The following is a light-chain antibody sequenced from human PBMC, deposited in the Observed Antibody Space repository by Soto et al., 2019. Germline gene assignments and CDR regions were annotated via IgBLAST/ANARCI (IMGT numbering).Light chain of an antibody. CDR2: EVS. Sequence: DMGMPRTPLSLSVTLGQPPSISGKSGKTLLAGNEKTYLSWYLQKPGHPPQLLIFEVSNHFSGVSDRFSGSGSGTDFTLKISRVEAEDVGVYYCMQSVQFPRTFGGGTKVEIK. CDR1: KTLLAGNEKTY. J-gene: IGKJ4*01. V-gene: IGKV2D-29*01. CDR3: MQSVQFPRT.